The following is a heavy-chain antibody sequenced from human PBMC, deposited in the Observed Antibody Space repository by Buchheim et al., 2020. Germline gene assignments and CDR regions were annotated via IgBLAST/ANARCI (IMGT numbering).Heavy chain of an antibody. Sequence: QVQLQESGPGLVKPSGTLSLTCAVSGGSISSSNWWSWVRQPPGKGLEGIGEIYHSGSTNSNPSLKSRVTITVDKSKNQFFPKLSSVTAADTAVYYCARDSPYSSTSPEQLMDVWGQGTT. CDR3: ARDSPYSSTSPEQLMDV. J-gene: IGHJ6*02. V-gene: IGHV4-4*02. CDR2: IYHSGST. D-gene: IGHD2-2*01. CDR1: GGSISSSNW.